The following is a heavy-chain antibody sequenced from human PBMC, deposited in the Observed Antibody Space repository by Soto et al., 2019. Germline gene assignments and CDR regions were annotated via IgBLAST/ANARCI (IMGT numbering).Heavy chain of an antibody. J-gene: IGHJ4*02. D-gene: IGHD2-21*02. CDR2: IYHSGST. Sequence: TSETLSLTCAVSGGSISSGGYSWSWIRQPPGKGLEWIGYIYHSGSTYYNPSLKSRVTISVDRSKNQFSLKLSSVTAADTAVYYCVRDPRHDCTDVFDYWGQGILVTVSS. V-gene: IGHV4-30-2*01. CDR1: GGSISSGGYS. CDR3: VRDPRHDCTDVFDY.